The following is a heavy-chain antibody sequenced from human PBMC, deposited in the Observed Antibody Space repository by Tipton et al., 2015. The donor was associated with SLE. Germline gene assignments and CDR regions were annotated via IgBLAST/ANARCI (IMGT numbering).Heavy chain of an antibody. Sequence: LRLSCAVYGGSFSGYYWSWIRQPPGKGLEWIGEINHSGSTNYNPSLKSRVTISVDTFKNQFSLKLSSVTAADTAVYYCARVIEALSSPNTKYSYGWYFDYWGQGTLVTVSS. V-gene: IGHV4-34*01. CDR3: ARVIEALSSPNTKYSYGWYFDY. D-gene: IGHD6-19*01. J-gene: IGHJ4*02. CDR1: GGSFSGYY. CDR2: INHSGST.